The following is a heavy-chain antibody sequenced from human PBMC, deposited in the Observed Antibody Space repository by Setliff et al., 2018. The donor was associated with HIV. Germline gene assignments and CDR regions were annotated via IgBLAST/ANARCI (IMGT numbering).Heavy chain of an antibody. D-gene: IGHD3-3*01. CDR2: INHSGST. J-gene: IGHJ3*01. V-gene: IGHV4-34*01. Sequence: KPSETLSLTCTVYGASFSDYYWAWIRQPPGKGLEWIGEINHSGSTNYNPSLKSRVTLSVDVSKNQFSLTLRSVIAADTAIYYCARVSTRAENMAGVANYSFDFWGQGPMVTVSS. CDR3: ARVSTRAENMAGVANYSFDF. CDR1: GASFSDYY.